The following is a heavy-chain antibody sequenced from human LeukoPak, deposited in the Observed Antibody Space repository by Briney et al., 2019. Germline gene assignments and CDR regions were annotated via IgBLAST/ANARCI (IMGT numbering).Heavy chain of an antibody. CDR2: IRYDGSNK. V-gene: IGHV3-30*02. D-gene: IGHD2-2*01. J-gene: IGHJ4*02. CDR1: GFTFRSYG. CDR3: AKDRGKVPAAILDY. Sequence: PGGSLRLSCAASGFTFRSYGMHWVRQAPGKGLEWVAFIRYDGSNKYYADSVKGRFTISRDNSKNTLYLQMNSLRAEDTAVYYCAKDRGKVPAAILDYWGQGTLVTVSS.